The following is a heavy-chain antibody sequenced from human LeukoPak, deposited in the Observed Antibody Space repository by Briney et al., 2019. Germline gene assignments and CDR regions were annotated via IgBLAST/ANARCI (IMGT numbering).Heavy chain of an antibody. CDR2: ISYDGSNK. CDR1: ALTFGSFA. CDR3: ARGNYYGSGFLRGMDV. Sequence: GGSRTLSWQADALTFGSFAMDWVRQAPGRGLGWAAVISYDGSNKYYAGSVKGRFTISKDSSKNTMYLQMNSLRTEDTAVYYCARGNYYGSGFLRGMDVWGQGTTVTVSS. J-gene: IGHJ6*02. D-gene: IGHD3-10*01. V-gene: IGHV3-30-3*01.